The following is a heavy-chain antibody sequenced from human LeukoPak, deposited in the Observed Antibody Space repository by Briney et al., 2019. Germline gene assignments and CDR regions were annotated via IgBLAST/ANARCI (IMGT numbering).Heavy chain of an antibody. Sequence: GGSLRLSCVASGFPFSSYWMTWVRQAPGKGLEWVANIKQDGSKKSYVDSVKGRFTISRDNAKNSLYLQMNSLRAEDTAIYYCTRVGYIDEGIDYWGRGTLVTVSS. CDR3: TRVGYIDEGIDY. CDR2: IKQDGSKK. D-gene: IGHD5-24*01. J-gene: IGHJ4*02. CDR1: GFPFSSYW. V-gene: IGHV3-7*04.